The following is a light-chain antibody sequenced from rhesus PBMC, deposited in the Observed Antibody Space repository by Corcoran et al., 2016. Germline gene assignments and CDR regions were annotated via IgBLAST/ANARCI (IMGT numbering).Light chain of an antibody. Sequence: DIQMTQSPSSLSASVGDTVTITCRASQTIDSWLDWYQQKPGKAPKHLIYKTSSLRAGVPSRFSGSGSGTDFTLTISSLQPEDFATYYCLQYKSSPSFGGGTKVESK. CDR3: LQYKSSPS. CDR1: QTIDSW. V-gene: IGKV1-22*01. J-gene: IGKJ4*01. CDR2: KTS.